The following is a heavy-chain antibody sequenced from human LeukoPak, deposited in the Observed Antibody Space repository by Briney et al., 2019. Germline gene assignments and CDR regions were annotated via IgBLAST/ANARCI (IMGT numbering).Heavy chain of an antibody. D-gene: IGHD2-15*01. CDR1: GFTSSSYW. Sequence: GGSLRLSCAVSGFTSSSYWMSWVRQAPGKGLEWVANIKQDGSEKYYVDSVKRRFTISGDNAKNSLYLQMNSLRAEDTAVYYCARAPYCIGGSCRFDYWGQGTLVTVSS. CDR2: IKQDGSEK. CDR3: ARAPYCIGGSCRFDY. J-gene: IGHJ4*02. V-gene: IGHV3-7*03.